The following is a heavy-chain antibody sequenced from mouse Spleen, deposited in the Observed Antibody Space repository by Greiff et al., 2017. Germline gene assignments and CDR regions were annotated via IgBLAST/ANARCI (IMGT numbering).Heavy chain of an antibody. D-gene: IGHD2-12*01. Sequence: LVESGAELVRPGTSVKMSCKASGYTFTNYWIGWAKQRPGHGLEWIGDIYPGGGYTNYNEKFKGKAILTADKSSSTAYMQFSSLTSEDSAIDYCARGGCYGPMDYWGQGTSVTVSS. V-gene: IGHV1-63*01. J-gene: IGHJ4*01. CDR1: GYTFTNYW. CDR3: ARGGCYGPMDY. CDR2: IYPGGGYT.